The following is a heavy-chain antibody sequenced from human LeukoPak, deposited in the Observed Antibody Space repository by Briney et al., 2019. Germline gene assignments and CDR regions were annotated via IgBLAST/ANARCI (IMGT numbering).Heavy chain of an antibody. Sequence: PGGSLRLSCAASGFIFSTYGMHWVRQAPGKGLEWVAVTSSDGSNKHYADSVKGRFTISRDNSKNTLYLQMNSLRVEDAAVYYCAKKISGSYSGCPDYWGQGTLVTVSS. CDR3: AKKISGSYSGCPDY. CDR1: GFIFSTYG. V-gene: IGHV3-30*18. D-gene: IGHD1-26*01. CDR2: TSSDGSNK. J-gene: IGHJ4*02.